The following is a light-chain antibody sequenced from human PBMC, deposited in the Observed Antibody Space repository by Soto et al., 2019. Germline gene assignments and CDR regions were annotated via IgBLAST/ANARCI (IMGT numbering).Light chain of an antibody. Sequence: DIQMTQSPSTLSASVGDRVTITCRASQSTSNWLAWYQQKPGKAPKLLIYKASSLESGVTSRFSGSGSGTQFTLTISSLQPDDFATYYCQQYNDFSGTFGQGTKVEIK. CDR3: QQYNDFSGT. V-gene: IGKV1-5*03. CDR2: KAS. J-gene: IGKJ1*01. CDR1: QSTSNW.